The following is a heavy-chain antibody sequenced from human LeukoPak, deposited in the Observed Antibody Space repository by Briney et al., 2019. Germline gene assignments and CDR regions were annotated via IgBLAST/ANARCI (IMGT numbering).Heavy chain of an antibody. CDR2: INHSAST. CDR1: GVALTGYY. V-gene: IGHV4-34*01. J-gene: IGHJ5*02. D-gene: IGHD2-15*01. Sequence: PSETLSLTCAVDGVALTGYYWSWVCQAPGKGLEWIWGINHSASTNYNPSLKSRVTISVDTSKKQISLELSSVTAADTAVYYCARGRRVIVVGVAARLGHNWFDPWGQGTLATVSS. CDR3: ARGRRVIVVGVAARLGHNWFDP.